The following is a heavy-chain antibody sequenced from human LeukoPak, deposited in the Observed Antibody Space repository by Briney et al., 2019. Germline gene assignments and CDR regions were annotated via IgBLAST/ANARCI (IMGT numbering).Heavy chain of an antibody. V-gene: IGHV3-9*01. D-gene: IGHD4-17*01. J-gene: IGHJ3*02. CDR1: GFTFDDYA. Sequence: PGRSLRLSCAASGFTFDDYAMHWVRQAPGKGLEWVSGISWNSGSIGYADSVKGRFTISRDNAKNSLYLQMNSLRAEDTALYYCAKDMKYGDYVGAFDIWGQGTKVTVSS. CDR3: AKDMKYGDYVGAFDI. CDR2: ISWNSGSI.